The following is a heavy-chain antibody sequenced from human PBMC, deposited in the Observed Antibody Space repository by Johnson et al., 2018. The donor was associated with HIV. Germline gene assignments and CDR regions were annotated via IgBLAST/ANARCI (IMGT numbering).Heavy chain of an antibody. CDR3: AGDTNCSSSSGAGGYAAFDI. CDR2: ISWNSGSI. D-gene: IGHD2-2*01. Sequence: VQLVESGGVVVQPGGSLRLSCAASGFTFDDYAMHWVRQAPGKGLEWVSGISWNSGSIGYADSVKGRLTISSDNAKNSLYLQMSSLRAEDTALYYCAGDTNCSSSSGAGGYAAFDIWGQGTMVTVSS. CDR1: GFTFDDYA. V-gene: IGHV3-9*01. J-gene: IGHJ3*02.